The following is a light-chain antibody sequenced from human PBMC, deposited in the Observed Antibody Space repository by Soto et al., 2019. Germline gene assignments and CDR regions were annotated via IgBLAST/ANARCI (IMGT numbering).Light chain of an antibody. Sequence: EMVLTQSPATLSVSPGERATLPCRASQSASREMAWYQQRPGQPPRLLIYGASNRATGVPARFSGSGSGTEFTLTISSLQPEDSAVYYRQVRFTFGQGTKLEIK. J-gene: IGKJ2*01. CDR1: QSASRE. V-gene: IGKV3-15*01. CDR2: GAS. CDR3: QVRFT.